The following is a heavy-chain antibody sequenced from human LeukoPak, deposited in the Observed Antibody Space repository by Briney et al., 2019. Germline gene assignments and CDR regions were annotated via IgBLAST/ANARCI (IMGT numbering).Heavy chain of an antibody. CDR1: GFTFSSYA. CDR3: AKGDSFRGTAMAYDY. D-gene: IGHD5-18*01. V-gene: IGHV3-23*01. Sequence: GGSLRLSCAASGFTFSSYAMSWVRQAPGKGLEWVSAISGSGGSTYYADSVKGRFTISRDNSKNTLFLQMNSLTAEDTALYYCAKGDSFRGTAMAYDYWGQGTLVTVSS. J-gene: IGHJ4*02. CDR2: ISGSGGST.